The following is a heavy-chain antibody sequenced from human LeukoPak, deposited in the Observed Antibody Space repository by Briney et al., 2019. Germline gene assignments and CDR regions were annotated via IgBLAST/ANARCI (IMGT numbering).Heavy chain of an antibody. CDR1: GYTFTGYY. CDR2: INPNSGGT. CDR3: ARGGSNYFEY. J-gene: IGHJ4*02. Sequence: ASVKVSCKASGYTFTGYYMHWVRQAPGQGLGWMGWINPNSGGTNYAQGFQGRVTMTRDTSISTAYMELSSLRSDDTAVYYCARGGSNYFEYWGQGTLVTVSS. D-gene: IGHD4-11*01. V-gene: IGHV1-2*02.